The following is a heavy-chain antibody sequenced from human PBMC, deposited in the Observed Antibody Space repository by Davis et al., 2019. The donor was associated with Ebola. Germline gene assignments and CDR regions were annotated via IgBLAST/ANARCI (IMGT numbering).Heavy chain of an antibody. CDR2: INHSGST. CDR3: ARGPGLPAFDI. CDR1: GGSFSGYY. J-gene: IGHJ3*02. V-gene: IGHV4-34*01. D-gene: IGHD7-27*01. Sequence: PSETLSLTCAVYGGSFSGYYWSWIRQPPGKGLEWIGEINHSGSTNYNPSLKSRVTISVDTSKNQFSLKLSSVTVADTAVYYCARGPGLPAFDIWGQGTMVTVSS.